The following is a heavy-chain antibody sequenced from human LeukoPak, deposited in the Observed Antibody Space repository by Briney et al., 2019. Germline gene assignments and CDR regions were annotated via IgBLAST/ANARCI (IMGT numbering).Heavy chain of an antibody. CDR1: GYSFSDYG. J-gene: IGHJ6*04. Sequence: GGSLRLSCAASGYSFSDYGLHWVRQAPGEGLEWVAVIWNNGGNKYYADSVKGRFTISRDNSMNTLYLQMNSLRAEDTAVYYCARAIYSSAWYGMDVWGKGTTITVAS. D-gene: IGHD6-19*01. CDR2: IWNNGGNK. V-gene: IGHV3-33*01. CDR3: ARAIYSSAWYGMDV.